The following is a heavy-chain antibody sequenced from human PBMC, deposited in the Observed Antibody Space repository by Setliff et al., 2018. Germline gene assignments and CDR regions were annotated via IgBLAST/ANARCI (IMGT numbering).Heavy chain of an antibody. CDR1: GDSISNYY. V-gene: IGHV4-59*08. D-gene: IGHD3-10*01. Sequence: PSETLSLTCTVSGDSISNYYWSWIRQPPGKGLEGIGDIHGRGSTNYNPSLKSRVTISVDTSNNQFSLNRNSVSAADKAVYYCAKIKPGGGCFDIWGKGTMVTVSS. J-gene: IGHJ3*02. CDR3: AKIKPGGGCFDI. CDR2: IHGRGST.